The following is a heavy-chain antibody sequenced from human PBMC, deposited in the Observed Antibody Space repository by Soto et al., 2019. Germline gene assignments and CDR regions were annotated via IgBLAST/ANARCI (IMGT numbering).Heavy chain of an antibody. CDR2: ISPETGKT. CDR1: GYTFTNFG. V-gene: IGHV1-18*01. J-gene: IGHJ4*02. D-gene: IGHD2-21*02. Sequence: QVQLVQSGAEVKRPGASVKVSCTASGYTFTNFGVTWVRQAPGQGLEWMSWISPETGKTYCARKLQGRVTMTTDTSTNTAYMELGSLRSDDSAVYYCVRDLRDYGGDVGDFDYWGQGTLVIVSS. CDR3: VRDLRDYGGDVGDFDY.